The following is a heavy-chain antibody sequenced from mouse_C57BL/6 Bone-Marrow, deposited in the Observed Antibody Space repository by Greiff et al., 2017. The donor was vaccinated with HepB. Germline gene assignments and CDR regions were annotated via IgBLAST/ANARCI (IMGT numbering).Heavy chain of an antibody. CDR2: IYPGSGST. D-gene: IGHD2-2*01. Sequence: VQLQQPGAELVKPGASVKMSCKASGYTFTSYWITWVKQRPGQGLEWIGDIYPGSGSTNYNEKFKSKATLTVDTSSSTAYMQLSSLTSEDSAVYYCARRRAHLLWLRYWYFDVWGTGTTVTVSS. CDR1: GYTFTSYW. V-gene: IGHV1-55*01. J-gene: IGHJ1*03. CDR3: ARRRAHLLWLRYWYFDV.